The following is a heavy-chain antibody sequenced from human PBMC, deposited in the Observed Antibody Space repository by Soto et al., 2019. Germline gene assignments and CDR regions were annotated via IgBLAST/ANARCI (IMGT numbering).Heavy chain of an antibody. D-gene: IGHD3-22*01. CDR1: GGSISSSSSH. CDR3: ARLDSSGGLDY. Sequence: ASETLSLTCSVSGGSISSSSSHWGWIRQPPGKGLEWIGIMFYRGSTFYNPSLKSRVTISVDTSKNHFSLNLSSVTAADTAVYYCARLDSSGGLDYWGQGILVTVSS. CDR2: MFYRGST. J-gene: IGHJ4*02. V-gene: IGHV4-39*02.